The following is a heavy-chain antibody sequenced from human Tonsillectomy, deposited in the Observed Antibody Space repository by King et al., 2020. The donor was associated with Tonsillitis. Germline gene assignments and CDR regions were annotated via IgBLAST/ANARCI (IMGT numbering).Heavy chain of an antibody. J-gene: IGHJ4*02. CDR1: GYTFTSYG. V-gene: IGHV1-18*04. CDR3: ARGHYDILTGYYHYDSSGYLEVDY. Sequence: GQLVQSGGEVKKPGASVKVSCKASGYTFTSYGISWVRQAPGQGLEWMGWISADKGNTNYAQKFQGRVTMTTDTSTSTAYMELRSLRSDDTAVYYFARGHYDILTGYYHYDSSGYLEVDYWGQGTLVTVSS. D-gene: IGHD3-9*01. CDR2: ISADKGNT.